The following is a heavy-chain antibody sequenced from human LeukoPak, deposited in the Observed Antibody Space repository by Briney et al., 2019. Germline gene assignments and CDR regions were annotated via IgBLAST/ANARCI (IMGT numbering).Heavy chain of an antibody. CDR2: INAGNGNT. V-gene: IGHV1-3*01. CDR3: ARNGGWSGYYGMDV. CDR1: GYTFTNYA. J-gene: IGHJ6*02. D-gene: IGHD3-3*01. Sequence: GASVKVSCKASGYTFTNYAIHWVRQAPGQRLEWMGWINAGNGNTKYSQKFQGRVTITRDTSASTAYMELSSLRSEDTAVYYCARNGGWSGYYGMDVWGQGTTVTVSS.